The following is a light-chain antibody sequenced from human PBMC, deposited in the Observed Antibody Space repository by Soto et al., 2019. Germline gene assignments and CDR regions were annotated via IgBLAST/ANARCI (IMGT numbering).Light chain of an antibody. CDR2: DVT. CDR1: SSNIGGYNY. CDR3: SSYTTGNTNV. Sequence: QSALTQPASVSGSPGQSISISCTGTSSNIGGYNYVSWYQQHPGKAPKLMIYDVTNRPSGVSNRFSGSKSGITASLTISGLQPEDEADYYCSSYTTGNTNVFGTGTKPTAL. J-gene: IGLJ1*01. V-gene: IGLV2-14*03.